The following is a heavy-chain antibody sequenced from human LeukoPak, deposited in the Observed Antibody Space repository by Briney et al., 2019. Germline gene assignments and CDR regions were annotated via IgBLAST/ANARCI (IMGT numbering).Heavy chain of an antibody. V-gene: IGHV4-39*07. CDR1: GGSISSSSYY. D-gene: IGHD3-9*01. J-gene: IGHJ3*02. CDR2: IYYSGST. Sequence: SETLSLTCTVSGGSISSSSYYWGWIRQPPGKGLEWIGSIYYSGSTYYNPSLKSRVTISVDTSKNQFSLKLSSVTAADTAVYYCARSGRYDILTGYYIGAFDIWGQGTMVTVSS. CDR3: ARSGRYDILTGYYIGAFDI.